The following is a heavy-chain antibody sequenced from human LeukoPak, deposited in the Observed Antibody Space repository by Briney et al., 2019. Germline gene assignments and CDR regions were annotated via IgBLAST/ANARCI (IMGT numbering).Heavy chain of an antibody. CDR1: GFTFSSYG. CDR3: TRHGGRDYYDSSEDAFDI. CDR2: ISGSGGST. D-gene: IGHD3-22*01. J-gene: IGHJ3*02. Sequence: PGGSLRLSCAASGFTFSSYGMSWVRQAPGKGLEWVSAISGSGGSTYYADSVKGRFTISRDDSKNTAYLQMNSLKTEDTAVYYCTRHGGRDYYDSSEDAFDIWGQGTMVSVSS. V-gene: IGHV3-23*01.